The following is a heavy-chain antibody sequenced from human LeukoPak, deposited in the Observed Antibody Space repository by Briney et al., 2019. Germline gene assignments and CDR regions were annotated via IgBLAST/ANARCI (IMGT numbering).Heavy chain of an antibody. CDR2: IYHSGST. Sequence: SETLSLTCTVSGGSISSSSYYWGWIRQPPGKGLEWIGSIYHSGSTYYIPSLKSRVTISVDTSKNQFSLKLSSVTAADMAVYYCTRHQWWLAPRNFDYWGQGTLVTVSS. V-gene: IGHV4-39*01. J-gene: IGHJ4*02. CDR3: TRHQWWLAPRNFDY. CDR1: GGSISSSSYY. D-gene: IGHD2-8*01.